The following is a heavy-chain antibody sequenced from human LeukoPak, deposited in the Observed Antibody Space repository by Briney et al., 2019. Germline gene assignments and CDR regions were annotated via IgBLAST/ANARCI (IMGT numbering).Heavy chain of an antibody. D-gene: IGHD6-13*01. V-gene: IGHV3-9*03. CDR2: ISWNSAGI. CDR3: AKGLSGNIATAGFDS. Sequence: GGSLRLSCAASGFTFDDYAMHWVRQAPGKGLEWISGISWNSAGIGYADSVKGRFTISRDNAKNSLYLQMNSLRAEDMAFYYCAKGLSGNIATAGFDSWGQGTLVIVSS. J-gene: IGHJ4*02. CDR1: GFTFDDYA.